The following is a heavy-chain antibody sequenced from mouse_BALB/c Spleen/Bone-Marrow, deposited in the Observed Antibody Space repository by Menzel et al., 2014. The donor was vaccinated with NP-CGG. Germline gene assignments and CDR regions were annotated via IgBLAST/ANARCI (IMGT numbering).Heavy chain of an antibody. CDR3: AREGYGYQYFDY. CDR1: GYTFTDYW. CDR2: IDTSDSYT. V-gene: IGHV1-69*01. D-gene: IGHD2-2*01. J-gene: IGHJ2*01. Sequence: VQLQQSGAELVMPGASVKMSCRASGYTFTDYWMHWVKQRPGQGLEWIGAIDTSDSYTSYNQKFKGKATLTVDESSSTAYMQLSSLTSEDSAVYYCAREGYGYQYFDYWSETATLTI.